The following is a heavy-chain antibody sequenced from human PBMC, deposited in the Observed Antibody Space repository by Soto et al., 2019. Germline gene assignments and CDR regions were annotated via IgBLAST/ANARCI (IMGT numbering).Heavy chain of an antibody. CDR3: TRPPSWLLGYGMDV. Sequence: GESLKISCAASGFTFSGSAMHWVRQASGKGLEWVGRIRTKANSYATTYAASVQGRFTISRDDSKNTAYLQMNSLKTEDTAVYYCTRPPSWLLGYGMDVWGQGTTVTVSS. D-gene: IGHD5-12*01. J-gene: IGHJ6*02. CDR2: IRTKANSYAT. CDR1: GFTFSGSA. V-gene: IGHV3-73*01.